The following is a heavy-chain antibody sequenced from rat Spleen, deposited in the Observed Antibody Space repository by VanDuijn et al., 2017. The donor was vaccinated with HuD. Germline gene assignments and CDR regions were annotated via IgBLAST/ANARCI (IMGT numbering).Heavy chain of an antibody. CDR2: ISYDGSST. D-gene: IGHD1-10*01. V-gene: IGHV5-29*01. Sequence: EVQLVESDGGLVQPGRSLKLSCAASGFTFSDYYMAWVRQAPTKGLEWVATISYDGSSTYYRDSVKGRFTISRDNAKNTQYLQMDSLRSEDTATYYCARATTTSNYFDYWGQGVMVTVSS. CDR1: GFTFSDYY. J-gene: IGHJ2*01. CDR3: ARATTTSNYFDY.